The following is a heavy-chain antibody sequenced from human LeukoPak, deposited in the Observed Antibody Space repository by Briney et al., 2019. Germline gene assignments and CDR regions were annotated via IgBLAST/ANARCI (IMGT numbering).Heavy chain of an antibody. Sequence: SETLSLTCTVSGGSISSYYWSWIRQPPGKGLEWIGYIYYSGSTNYGPSLKSRVTISVDTSKNQFSLKLSSVTAADTAVYYCARARSDILTGYPDLFDYWGQGTLVTVSS. J-gene: IGHJ4*02. CDR3: ARARSDILTGYPDLFDY. CDR1: GGSISSYY. V-gene: IGHV4-59*01. D-gene: IGHD3-9*01. CDR2: IYYSGST.